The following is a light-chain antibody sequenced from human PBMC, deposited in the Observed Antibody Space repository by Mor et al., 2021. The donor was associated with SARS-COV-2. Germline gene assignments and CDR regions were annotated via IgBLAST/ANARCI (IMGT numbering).Light chain of an antibody. CDR1: SGSIASNY. CDR3: QSYDSSNAWV. J-gene: IGLJ2*01. Sequence: SSGSIASNYVQWYQQRPGSSPTTVIYEDNQRPSGVPDRFSGSIDSSSNSASLTISGLKTEDEADYYCQSYDSSNAWVFGGGTK. V-gene: IGLV6-57*01. CDR2: EDN.